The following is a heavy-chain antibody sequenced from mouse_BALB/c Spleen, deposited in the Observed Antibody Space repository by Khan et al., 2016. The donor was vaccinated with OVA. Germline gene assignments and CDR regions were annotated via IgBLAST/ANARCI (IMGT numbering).Heavy chain of an antibody. V-gene: IGHV1-7*01. CDR2: INPSTGYT. CDR1: GYTFINYW. D-gene: IGHD1-1*01. Sequence: QVQLQQPGAELAKPGASVKMSCKASGYTFINYWILWVKQRPGQGLEWIGYINPSTGYTEYNQNFKDKATLTADKSSSTAYMKLSSLTSEDSAVYYCARRGLRWDFDYWGQGTTLTVSS. CDR3: ARRGLRWDFDY. J-gene: IGHJ2*01.